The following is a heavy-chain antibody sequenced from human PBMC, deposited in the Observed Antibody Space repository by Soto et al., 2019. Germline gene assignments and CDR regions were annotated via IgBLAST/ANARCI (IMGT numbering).Heavy chain of an antibody. D-gene: IGHD3-3*01. V-gene: IGHV1-2*02. CDR3: ATIFGATKNRMTYYDFWSGLDY. Sequence: ASVKVSCKVSGYTFTSYYIHWVRQAPGQGLEWMGWINPITGGTNYAPKFQGRVTMTRDTSITTAYMELSRLRSDDTAVYYCATIFGATKNRMTYYDFWSGLDYWGQGTLVTVSS. CDR1: GYTFTSYY. J-gene: IGHJ4*02. CDR2: INPITGGT.